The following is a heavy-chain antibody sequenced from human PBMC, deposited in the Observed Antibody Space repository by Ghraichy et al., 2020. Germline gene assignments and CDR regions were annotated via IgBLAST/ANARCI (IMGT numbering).Heavy chain of an antibody. Sequence: ESLNISCAVYGGSFSGYYWSWIRQPPGKGLEWIGEINHSGSTNYNPSLKSRVTISVDTSKNQFSLKLSSVTAADTAVYYCARPFSLLIAAAGFGMDVWGQGTTVTVSS. CDR3: ARPFSLLIAAAGFGMDV. V-gene: IGHV4-34*01. J-gene: IGHJ6*02. D-gene: IGHD6-13*01. CDR1: GGSFSGYY. CDR2: INHSGST.